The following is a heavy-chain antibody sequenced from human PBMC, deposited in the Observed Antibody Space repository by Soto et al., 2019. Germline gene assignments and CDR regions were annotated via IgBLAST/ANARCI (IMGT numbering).Heavy chain of an antibody. J-gene: IGHJ1*01. CDR3: AHSESTRYYYDSNGYLETVQH. Sequence: QITLKESGPPLVKPTQTLTLTCTFSGFSLSTSGVGVGWIRQPPGKALEWLALIYWDDDKRYSPSLKSRLTITKDTSKNQVVLTMTNMDPVDTATYYCAHSESTRYYYDSNGYLETVQHWGQGTLVTVSS. V-gene: IGHV2-5*02. CDR1: GFSLSTSGVG. D-gene: IGHD3-22*01. CDR2: IYWDDDK.